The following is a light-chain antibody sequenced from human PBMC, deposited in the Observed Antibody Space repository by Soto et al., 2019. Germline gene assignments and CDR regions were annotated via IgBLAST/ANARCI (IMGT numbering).Light chain of an antibody. CDR2: LGS. V-gene: IGKV2-28*01. Sequence: DIVLTQSPLSLPVTPGEPASISCRSSQSLLHSNGCNYLDWYLQKPGQSPQLLIYLGSNRSSGVPDRFSGSGSGTDLTLKISRVEAEDVGVYYCMQALQSPRTFGQGTKVEFK. J-gene: IGKJ1*01. CDR1: QSLLHSNGCNY. CDR3: MQALQSPRT.